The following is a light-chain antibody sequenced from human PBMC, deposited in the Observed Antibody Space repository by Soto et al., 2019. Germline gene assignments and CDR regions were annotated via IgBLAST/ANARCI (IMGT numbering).Light chain of an antibody. J-gene: IGKJ4*01. CDR1: QAIDSW. CDR2: AAS. CDR3: QQGASFPRT. V-gene: IGKV1-12*01. Sequence: DIQMTQSPSSVSASVGDRVTITCRASQAIDSWLAWYQQKPGEAPKLLIYAASTLESGVSSRFSGRGSGTEFTLTINSLQPEDFATYYCQQGASFPRTFGGGTKVDIK.